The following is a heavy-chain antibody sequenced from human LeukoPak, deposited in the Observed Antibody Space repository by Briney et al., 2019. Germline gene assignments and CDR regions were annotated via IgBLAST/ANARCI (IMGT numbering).Heavy chain of an antibody. V-gene: IGHV4-39*01. D-gene: IGHD6-19*01. Sequence: SETLSLTCTVSGGSISSSSYYWGWIRQPPGKGLEWIGSIYYSGSTYYNPSLKSRVTISVDTSKIQFSLKLSSVTAADTAVYYCARHSSGWHILDYWGQGTLVTVSS. CDR3: ARHSSGWHILDY. CDR1: GGSISSSSYY. CDR2: IYYSGST. J-gene: IGHJ4*02.